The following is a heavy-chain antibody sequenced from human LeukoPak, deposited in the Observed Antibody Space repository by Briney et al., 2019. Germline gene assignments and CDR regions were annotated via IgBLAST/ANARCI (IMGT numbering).Heavy chain of an antibody. CDR1: GFTFDDYG. V-gene: IGHV3-74*01. J-gene: IGHJ1*01. CDR3: ARHFSVATTSPLQH. D-gene: IGHD5-12*01. CDR2: TNSDGSIT. Sequence: PGGSLRLSCAASGFTFDDYGMSWVRQVPGKGLVWVSRTNSDGSITTYADSVKGRFTISRDNAKNTLYLQMNSLRVEDTALYYCARHFSVATTSPLQHWGQGTLVTVSS.